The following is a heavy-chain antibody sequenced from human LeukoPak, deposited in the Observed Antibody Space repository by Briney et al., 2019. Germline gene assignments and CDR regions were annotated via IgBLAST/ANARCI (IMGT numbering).Heavy chain of an antibody. Sequence: AGGSLRLSCAASGFIVRNYYLSWVRQAPGKGLEGVSVIYSCVSKYFADSVKGRFTIYRDNAKNSLYLQMNSLTAADTAVYYCARVWTGQWPPHYYYMDVWGKGPTVTISS. D-gene: IGHD6-19*01. CDR1: GFIVRNYY. CDR3: ARVWTGQWPPHYYYMDV. CDR2: IYSCVSK. V-gene: IGHV3-66*03. J-gene: IGHJ6*03.